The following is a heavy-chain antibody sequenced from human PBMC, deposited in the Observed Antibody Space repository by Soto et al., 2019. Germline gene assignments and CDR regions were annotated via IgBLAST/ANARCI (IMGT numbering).Heavy chain of an antibody. D-gene: IGHD5-18*01. CDR1: GIIVSNHD. CDR3: ARERITTYGYHAVEI. Sequence: PGGSLRLSCAASGIIVSNHDMHWVRHVAGKGLEWVAAIGTVGDTYYPASVKGRFIISKENAKNSLDLQMNSLGAGDTAVYYCARERITTYGYHAVEISGPGPRVTVS. V-gene: IGHV3-13*01. CDR2: IGTVGDT. J-gene: IGHJ3*02.